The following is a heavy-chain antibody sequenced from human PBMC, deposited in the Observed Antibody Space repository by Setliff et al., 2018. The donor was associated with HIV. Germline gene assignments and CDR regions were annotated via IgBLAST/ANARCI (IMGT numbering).Heavy chain of an antibody. CDR3: ATDWESALSGVGYAFDI. D-gene: IGHD1-26*01. V-gene: IGHV1-3*04. J-gene: IGHJ3*02. Sequence: ASVKVSCKASGYTFTGYYMHWVRQAPGQGLEWMGRINTVNGNTKYSQKFQGRVTITRDTSASTVYMELSSLRFEDTAVYYCATDWESALSGVGYAFDIWGQGTMVTVSS. CDR2: INTVNGNT. CDR1: GYTFTGYY.